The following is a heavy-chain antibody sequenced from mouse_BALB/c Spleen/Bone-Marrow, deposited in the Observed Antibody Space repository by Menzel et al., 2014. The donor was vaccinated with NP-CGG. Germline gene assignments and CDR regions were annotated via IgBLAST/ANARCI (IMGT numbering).Heavy chain of an antibody. CDR3: ASYYYGHYFDY. D-gene: IGHD1-1*01. CDR1: GFNIKDTY. Sequence: DVQLQESGAELVKPGASVKLSCTASGFNIKDTYMHWVKQRPEQGLEWIGRIDPANGNTKYDPKFQGKATITADTSSNTAYLQLSSLTSEDTAVYYCASYYYGHYFDYWGRGTTLTVSS. V-gene: IGHV14-3*02. CDR2: IDPANGNT. J-gene: IGHJ2*01.